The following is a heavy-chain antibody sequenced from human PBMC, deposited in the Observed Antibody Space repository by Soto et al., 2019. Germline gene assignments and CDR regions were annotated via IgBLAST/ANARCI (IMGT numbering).Heavy chain of an antibody. J-gene: IGHJ5*02. D-gene: IGHD6-6*01. V-gene: IGHV3-23*01. CDR3: AKDLEYSRSSSWFDP. Sequence: GGSLRLSCAASGFTFSSYAMSWVRQAPGKGLEWVSAISGSGGSTYYADSVKGRFTISRDNSKNTLYLQMNSLRAEDTAVYYCAKDLEYSRSSSWFDPWGQGTLVTVSS. CDR2: ISGSGGST. CDR1: GFTFSSYA.